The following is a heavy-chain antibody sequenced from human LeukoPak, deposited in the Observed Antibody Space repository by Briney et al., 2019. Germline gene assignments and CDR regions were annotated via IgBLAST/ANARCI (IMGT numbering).Heavy chain of an antibody. D-gene: IGHD6-13*01. CDR2: IYYSGST. V-gene: IGHV4-59*01. Sequence: SETPSLTCTVSGGSISSYYWSWIRQPPGKGLEWIGYIYYSGSTNYNPSLKSRVTISVDTSKNQFSLKLSSVTAADTAVYYCARDRQRGLAAAGTRKNWFDPWGQGTLVTVSS. J-gene: IGHJ5*02. CDR1: GGSISSYY. CDR3: ARDRQRGLAAAGTRKNWFDP.